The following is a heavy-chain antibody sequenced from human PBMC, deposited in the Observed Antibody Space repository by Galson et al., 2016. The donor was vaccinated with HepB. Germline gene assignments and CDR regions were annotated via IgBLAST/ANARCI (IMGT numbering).Heavy chain of an antibody. CDR2: ITSSSSYI. Sequence: SLRLSCAASGFTFSSYDMHWVRQAPGKGLEWVSSITSSSSYIYYADSLKGRFSISRDNAKSSLYLQMNSLRVEDTAVYYCARVRPVYCTSSSCYGKDVFDVWGQGTLVTVSS. CDR3: ARVRPVYCTSSSCYGKDVFDV. D-gene: IGHD2-2*01. V-gene: IGHV3-21*06. J-gene: IGHJ3*01. CDR1: GFTFSSYD.